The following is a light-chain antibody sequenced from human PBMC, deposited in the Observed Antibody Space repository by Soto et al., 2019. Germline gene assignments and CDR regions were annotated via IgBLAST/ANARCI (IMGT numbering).Light chain of an antibody. J-gene: IGLJ3*02. CDR2: EVS. Sequence: QSALTQPTSASGSPGQSVTISCTGTSSEIGAYNYVSWYQHHPGKAPKLMIHEVSKRPSGVPDRFSGSTSGNTASLTVSGLQAEDEADYYCSSYAGSNDRWVFGGGTKLTVL. CDR3: SSYAGSNDRWV. CDR1: SSEIGAYNY. V-gene: IGLV2-8*01.